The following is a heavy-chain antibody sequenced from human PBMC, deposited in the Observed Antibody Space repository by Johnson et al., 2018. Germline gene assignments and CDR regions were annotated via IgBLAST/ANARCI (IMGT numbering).Heavy chain of an antibody. CDR1: GFSFSSFG. CDR3: ARGWSLSYFYLDV. J-gene: IGHJ6*03. V-gene: IGHV3-33*01. CDR2: IWDDESNK. Sequence: QVQLVQSGGGVVQXGRSLRLXCAASGFSFSSFGMYWVRQAPGKGLEWVAVIWDDESNKYHLDSVKGRFTISRDKSKNTLYLHMNNLRAEDTALYYCARGWSLSYFYLDVWGKGTTVTVSS. D-gene: IGHD3-3*01.